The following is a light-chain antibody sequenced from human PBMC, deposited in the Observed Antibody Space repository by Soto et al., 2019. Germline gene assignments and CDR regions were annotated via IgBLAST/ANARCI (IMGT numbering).Light chain of an antibody. CDR2: AAS. CDR3: QQRSNWLFT. J-gene: IGKJ3*01. Sequence: DIQMTQSPSSVSASVGDRVTITCRASQGISSWLAWYQQKPGKAPKLLIYAASNRATGIPARFSGSGSGTDFTLTISSLEPEDFAVYYCQQRSNWLFTFGPGTKVDIK. CDR1: QGISSW. V-gene: IGKV1-12*01.